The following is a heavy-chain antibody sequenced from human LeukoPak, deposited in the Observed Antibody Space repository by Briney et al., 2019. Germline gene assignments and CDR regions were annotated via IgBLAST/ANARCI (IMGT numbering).Heavy chain of an antibody. Sequence: SETLSLTCAVSGGSISSYYWSWIRQPPGKGLEWIGYIYHSGSTNYNPSLKSRVTISVDTSKNQFSLKLSSVTAADTAVYYCARYSSSWTYYFDYWGQGTLVTVSS. V-gene: IGHV4-59*12. CDR2: IYHSGST. J-gene: IGHJ4*02. CDR3: ARYSSSWTYYFDY. CDR1: GGSISSYY. D-gene: IGHD6-13*01.